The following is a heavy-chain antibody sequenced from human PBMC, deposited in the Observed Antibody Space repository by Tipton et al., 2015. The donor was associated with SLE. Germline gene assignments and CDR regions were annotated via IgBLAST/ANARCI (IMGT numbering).Heavy chain of an antibody. J-gene: IGHJ3*02. CDR2: IYTSGST. V-gene: IGHV4-61*02. Sequence: TLSLTCTVSGDSISSGNYYWSWIRQPAGKGLEWIGRIYTSGSTKYNPSLKSRVTISVDTSKNHFSLKESSVTAADTAVYYCARAEGSWDAFDIWGQGTMVTVSS. D-gene: IGHD2-15*01. CDR1: GDSISSGNYY. CDR3: ARAEGSWDAFDI.